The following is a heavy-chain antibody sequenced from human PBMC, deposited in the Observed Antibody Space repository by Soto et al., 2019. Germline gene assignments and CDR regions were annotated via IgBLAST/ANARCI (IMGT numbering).Heavy chain of an antibody. CDR3: AKEGGSIGGWFGRKFDS. D-gene: IGHD3-16*01. CDR1: GFTFSTYA. Sequence: GGSLRLSCVASGFTFSTYAMSWVRQVPGKGLEWVSGISGGGTTHYAESVKGRFIISRDNSKSTVYLQMNSLRADDTAVYYCAKEGGSIGGWFGRKFDSWGQGTQVTVSS. J-gene: IGHJ4*02. V-gene: IGHV3-23*01. CDR2: ISGGGTT.